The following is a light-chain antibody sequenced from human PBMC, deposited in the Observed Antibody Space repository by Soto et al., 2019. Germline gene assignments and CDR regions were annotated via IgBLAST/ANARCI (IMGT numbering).Light chain of an antibody. CDR2: DAS. Sequence: EIVLTQSPATLSLSPGERATLSCRASQSVTSYLAWYQQKPGQAPRLLIYDASNRATDIPPRFSGSGSGTDFTLTISSLEPEDFAVYYCQQRRSWPPTITFGQGTRLEI. V-gene: IGKV3-11*01. J-gene: IGKJ5*01. CDR3: QQRRSWPPTIT. CDR1: QSVTSY.